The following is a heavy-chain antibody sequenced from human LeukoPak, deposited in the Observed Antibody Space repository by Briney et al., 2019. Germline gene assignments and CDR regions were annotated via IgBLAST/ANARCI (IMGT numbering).Heavy chain of an antibody. CDR2: INPNSGGT. V-gene: IGHV1-2*02. J-gene: IGHJ4*02. CDR1: GYSFTGYY. Sequence: ASVKVSCKASGYSFTGYYMHWVRQAPGQGLEWMGWINPNSGGTKYAQKFKGRVTMTRDTSISTAYMELSRLRSDDTAVYYCARDFGSYGSGSLSHLFDYWGQGTLVTVSS. D-gene: IGHD3-10*01. CDR3: ARDFGSYGSGSLSHLFDY.